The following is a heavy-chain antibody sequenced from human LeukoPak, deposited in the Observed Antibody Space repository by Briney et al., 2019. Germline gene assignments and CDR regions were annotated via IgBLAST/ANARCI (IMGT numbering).Heavy chain of an antibody. V-gene: IGHV3-23*01. J-gene: IGHJ4*02. CDR3: AKDQGVYDYVWGSYRYDYYFDY. Sequence: PGGSLRLSCAASGFTFISYAMSWVRQAPGKGLEWVSAISGSGGSTYYADSVKGRFTISRDNSKNTLYLQMNSLRAEDTAVYYCAKDQGVYDYVWGSYRYDYYFDYWGQGTLVTVSS. D-gene: IGHD3-16*02. CDR2: ISGSGGST. CDR1: GFTFISYA.